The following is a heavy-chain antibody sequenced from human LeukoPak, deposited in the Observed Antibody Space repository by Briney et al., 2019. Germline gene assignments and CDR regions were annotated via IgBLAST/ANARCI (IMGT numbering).Heavy chain of an antibody. CDR1: GGSFSGYY. CDR3: ARRRLLWFGELLEGNWFDP. V-gene: IGHV4-34*01. CDR2: INHSGST. Sequence: PSETLSLTCAVYGGSFSGYYWSWIRQPPGKGLEWIGEINHSGSTNYNPSLKSRVTISVDTSKNQFSLKLSSVTAADTAVYYSARRRLLWFGELLEGNWFDPWGQGTLVTVSS. J-gene: IGHJ5*02. D-gene: IGHD3-10*01.